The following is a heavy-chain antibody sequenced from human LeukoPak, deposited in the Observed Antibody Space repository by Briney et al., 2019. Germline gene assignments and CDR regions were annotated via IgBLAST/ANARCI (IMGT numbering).Heavy chain of an antibody. CDR1: GGSISSYY. CDR3: ARESDGDYYYYYYMDV. J-gene: IGHJ6*03. D-gene: IGHD4-17*01. CDR2: IYTSGST. V-gene: IGHV4-4*07. Sequence: SETQSLTCTVSGGSISSYYWSWIRQPAGKGLEWIGRIYTSGSTNYNPSLKSRVTMSVDTSKNQFSLKLSSVTAADTAVYYCARESDGDYYYYYYMDVWGKGTTVTVSS.